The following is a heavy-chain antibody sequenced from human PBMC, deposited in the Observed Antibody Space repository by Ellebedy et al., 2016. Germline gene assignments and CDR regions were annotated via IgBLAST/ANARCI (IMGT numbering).Heavy chain of an antibody. D-gene: IGHD3-10*01. CDR3: ARARPIYGSGNYYMDV. Sequence: ASVKVSCKASGYTFTSYGISWVRQAPGQGLEWMGGIIPILGIANYAQKFQGRVTITADKSTSTAYMELSSLRSEDTAVYYCARARPIYGSGNYYMDVWGKGTTVTVSS. J-gene: IGHJ6*03. V-gene: IGHV1-69*10. CDR2: IIPILGIA. CDR1: GYTFTSYG.